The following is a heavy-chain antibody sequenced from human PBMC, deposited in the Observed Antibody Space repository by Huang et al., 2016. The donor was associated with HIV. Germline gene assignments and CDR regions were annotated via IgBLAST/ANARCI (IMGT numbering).Heavy chain of an antibody. J-gene: IGHJ6*03. D-gene: IGHD3-16*01. CDR1: GFTDSANY. CDR3: AKIGGSDYYYYYYMDV. V-gene: IGHV3-53*02. CDR2: VYSDGNT. Sequence: EVQLVETGGGLIQPGGSLKLSCAASGFTDSANYMRWVRQAPGNGRELVSIVYSDGNTFYADAVKGRFIISRDNSKNTMYLQMTSLRAEDTAVYYCAKIGGSDYYYYYYMDVWGKGATVTVSS.